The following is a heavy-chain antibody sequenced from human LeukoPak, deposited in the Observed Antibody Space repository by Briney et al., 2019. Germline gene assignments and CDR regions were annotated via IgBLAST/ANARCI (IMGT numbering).Heavy chain of an antibody. D-gene: IGHD3-3*01. Sequence: ASVKVSCKASGYTFTGYYMHWVRQAPGQGLEWMGIINPSGGSTSYAQKFQGRVTMTRDTSTSTVYMELSSLRSEDTAVYYCARALRFLEWLSNLDYWGQGTLVTVSS. CDR2: INPSGGST. CDR1: GYTFTGYY. J-gene: IGHJ4*02. V-gene: IGHV1-46*01. CDR3: ARALRFLEWLSNLDY.